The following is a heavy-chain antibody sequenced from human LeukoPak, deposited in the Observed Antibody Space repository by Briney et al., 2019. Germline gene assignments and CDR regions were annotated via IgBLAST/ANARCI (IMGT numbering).Heavy chain of an antibody. Sequence: GGSLRLSCAASGFTFSSYAMNWVRRAPGKGLEWVSDISDSAGSTYYADSVKGRFTISRDNSENTLYLQMNSLRAEDTAVYYCAKSGGSSWPHFDCWGQGTLVTVSS. CDR3: AKSGGSSWPHFDC. D-gene: IGHD6-13*01. J-gene: IGHJ4*02. V-gene: IGHV3-23*01. CDR2: ISDSAGST. CDR1: GFTFSSYA.